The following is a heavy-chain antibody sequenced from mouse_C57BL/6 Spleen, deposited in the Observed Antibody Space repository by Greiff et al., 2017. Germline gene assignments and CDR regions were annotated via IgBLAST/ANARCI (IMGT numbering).Heavy chain of an antibody. CDR1: GFTFSSYG. D-gene: IGHD1-1*01. J-gene: IGHJ2*01. CDR2: ISSGGSYT. V-gene: IGHV5-6*01. Sequence: EVQLVESGGDLVKPGGSLKLSCAASGFTFSSYGMSWVRQTPDKRLEWVATISSGGSYTYYPDSVKGRFTISRDNAKNTLYLQMSSLKSEDTAMYYCARRLNYYGSSDYFDYWGQGTTLTVSA. CDR3: ARRLNYYGSSDYFDY.